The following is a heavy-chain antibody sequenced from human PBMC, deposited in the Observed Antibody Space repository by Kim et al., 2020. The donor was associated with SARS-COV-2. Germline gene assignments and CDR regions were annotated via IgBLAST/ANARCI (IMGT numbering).Heavy chain of an antibody. Sequence: GGSLRLSCAASGFTFSSYAMSWVRQAPGKGLEWVSAISGSGGSTYYADSVKGRFTISRDNSKNTLYLQMNSLRAEDTAVYYCAKGEQWDIVVVQGMDVWGQGTTVTVSS. J-gene: IGHJ6*02. CDR3: AKGEQWDIVVVQGMDV. V-gene: IGHV3-23*01. CDR1: GFTFSSYA. CDR2: ISGSGGST. D-gene: IGHD2-2*01.